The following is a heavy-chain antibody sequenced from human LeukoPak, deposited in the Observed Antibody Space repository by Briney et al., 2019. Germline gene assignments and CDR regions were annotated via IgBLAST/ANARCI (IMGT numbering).Heavy chain of an antibody. D-gene: IGHD2-15*01. V-gene: IGHV3-7*05. Sequence: GGSLRLSCAASGFTFSSYWMSWVRQAPGKGLEWVANIKQDGSDKYYVDSLTALFTISRHNANISLYLQINSLRAEDTAVYYCARSLGYCSAGSCFPFDYWGQGTLVTVSS. CDR2: IKQDGSDK. CDR1: GFTFSSYW. J-gene: IGHJ4*02. CDR3: ARSLGYCSAGSCFPFDY.